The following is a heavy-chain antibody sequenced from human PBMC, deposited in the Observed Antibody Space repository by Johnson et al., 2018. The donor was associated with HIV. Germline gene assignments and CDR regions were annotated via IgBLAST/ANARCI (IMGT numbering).Heavy chain of an antibody. V-gene: IGHV3-66*02. Sequence: VQLVESGGGLVNPGGSLRLSCAASGFTFSDYYMSWVRQAPGKGLEWVSAIGTAGDTYYAESLKGRISISRDNSMNTLYLQMNSLRAEDTAVYYCAKERSWAFDIWGQGTMVTVS. CDR3: AKERSWAFDI. J-gene: IGHJ3*02. CDR1: GFTFSDYY. CDR2: IGTAGDT. D-gene: IGHD7-27*01.